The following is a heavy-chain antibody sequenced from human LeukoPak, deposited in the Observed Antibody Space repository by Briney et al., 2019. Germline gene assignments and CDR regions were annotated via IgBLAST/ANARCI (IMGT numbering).Heavy chain of an antibody. CDR2: IIPIFGTA. CDR1: GGTFSIYA. J-gene: IGHJ5*02. D-gene: IGHD1-26*01. V-gene: IGHV1-69*01. CDR3: ARDRRVGATHNWFDP. Sequence: SVKVSCKASGGTFSIYAISWVRQAPGQGLEWMGGIIPIFGTANYAQKFQGRVTITADESTSTAYMELSSLRSEDTAVYYCARDRRVGATHNWFDPWGQGTLVTVSS.